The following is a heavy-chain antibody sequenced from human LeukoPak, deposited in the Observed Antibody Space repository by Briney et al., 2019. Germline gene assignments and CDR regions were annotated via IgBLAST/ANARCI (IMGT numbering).Heavy chain of an antibody. CDR3: ARPTEDYYGSGSFDP. CDR1: SGSISNSNFY. V-gene: IGHV4-39*07. J-gene: IGHJ5*02. D-gene: IGHD3-10*01. Sequence: SETLSLTCSVSSGSISNSNFYWGWIRQPPGKGLEWIGSIFYSGSTDYNPSLKSRVTISVDTSKNQFSLKLSSVTAADTAVYYCARPTEDYYGSGSFDPWGQGTLVTVSS. CDR2: IFYSGST.